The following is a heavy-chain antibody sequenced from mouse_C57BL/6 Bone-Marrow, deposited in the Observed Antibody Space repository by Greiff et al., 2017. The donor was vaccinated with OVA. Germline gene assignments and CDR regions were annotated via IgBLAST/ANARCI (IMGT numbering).Heavy chain of an antibody. CDR1: GYSITSGYD. CDR2: ISYSGST. V-gene: IGHV3-1*01. Sequence: EVKLMESGPGMVKPSQSLSLTCTVTGYSITSGYDWHWIRHFPGNKLEWMGYISYSGSTNYNPSLKSRISITHDTSKNHFFLKLNSVTTEDTATYYCAREGDSLAMDYWGQGTSVTVSS. CDR3: AREGDSLAMDY. J-gene: IGHJ4*01.